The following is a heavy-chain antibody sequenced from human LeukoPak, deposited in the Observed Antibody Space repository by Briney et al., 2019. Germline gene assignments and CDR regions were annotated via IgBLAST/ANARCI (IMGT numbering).Heavy chain of an antibody. CDR1: GGSFSGYY. J-gene: IGHJ4*02. Sequence: PSETLSLTCAVYGGSFSGYYWSWIRQPPGKGLEWIGEINHSGSTNYNPSLKSRVTISVDTSKNQFSLKLSSVTAAGTAVYYCARGFRDILTGYSFDYWGQGTLVTVSS. V-gene: IGHV4-34*01. CDR3: ARGFRDILTGYSFDY. D-gene: IGHD3-9*01. CDR2: INHSGST.